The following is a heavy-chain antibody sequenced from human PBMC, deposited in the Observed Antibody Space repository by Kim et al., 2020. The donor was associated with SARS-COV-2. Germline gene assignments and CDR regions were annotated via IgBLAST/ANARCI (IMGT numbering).Heavy chain of an antibody. J-gene: IGHJ4*02. CDR3: TTVSMR. CDR2: IKSETDGGTA. Sequence: GGSLRLSCAVSGIPFSNAWFNWVRQSPGKGLEWVGRIKSETDGGTADLAAPVKGRFAISRDDSKYTLYLLMNNVKTDDSAVYYCTTVSMRWGQGTLVTVSS. CDR1: GIPFSNAW. V-gene: IGHV3-15*01. D-gene: IGHD2-2*01.